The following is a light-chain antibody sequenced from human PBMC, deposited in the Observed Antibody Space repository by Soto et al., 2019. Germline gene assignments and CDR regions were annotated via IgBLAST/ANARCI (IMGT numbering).Light chain of an antibody. Sequence: QSALTQPASVSGSPGQSITISCTGTSSDVGGYNYVSWYQHHPGKAPKLMIYDVSNRPSGVSTRFSGSKSDNTASLTISGLQDEDEADYYCSSYTSTSTVVFGGGTKLTVL. CDR2: DVS. CDR1: SSDVGGYNY. CDR3: SSYTSTSTVV. V-gene: IGLV2-14*03. J-gene: IGLJ2*01.